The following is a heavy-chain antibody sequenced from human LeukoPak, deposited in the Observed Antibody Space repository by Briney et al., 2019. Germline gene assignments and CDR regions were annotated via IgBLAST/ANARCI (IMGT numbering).Heavy chain of an antibody. D-gene: IGHD1-20*01. CDR2: ISSSSSTI. V-gene: IGHV3-48*01. CDR1: GFTFSSNY. Sequence: PGGSLRLSCAASGFTFSSNYMNWVRQAPGKGLEWVSYISSSSSTIYYADSVKGRFTISRDNAKNSLYLQMNSLRAEDTAVYYCARDRYFVPGITGTGEVINWFDPWGQGTLVTVSS. J-gene: IGHJ5*02. CDR3: ARDRYFVPGITGTGEVINWFDP.